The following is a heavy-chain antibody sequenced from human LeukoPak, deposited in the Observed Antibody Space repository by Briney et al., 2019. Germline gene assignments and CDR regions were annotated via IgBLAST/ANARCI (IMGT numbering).Heavy chain of an antibody. Sequence: ASVKVSCKASGGTFSSYAISWVRQAPGQGPEWMGGIIPIFGTANYAQKFQGRVTITADESTSTAYMELSSLRSEDTAVYYCARESTVTKQNYNWFDPWGQGTLVTVSS. D-gene: IGHD4-11*01. CDR2: IIPIFGTA. V-gene: IGHV1-69*13. J-gene: IGHJ5*02. CDR3: ARESTVTKQNYNWFDP. CDR1: GGTFSSYA.